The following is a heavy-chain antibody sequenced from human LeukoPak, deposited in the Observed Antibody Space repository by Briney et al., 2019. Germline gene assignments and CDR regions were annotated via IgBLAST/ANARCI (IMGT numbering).Heavy chain of an antibody. D-gene: IGHD1-26*01. CDR3: AKSLASGAALFDY. Sequence: GRSLRLSCAASGFTFDDYAMHWVRHAPGKGLEWVSGIRWNSGSIGYAESVKGRFTISRDNAKNSLYLQMNSLRAEDTALYYCAKSLASGAALFDYWGQGTLVTVSS. CDR1: GFTFDDYA. CDR2: IRWNSGSI. V-gene: IGHV3-9*01. J-gene: IGHJ4*02.